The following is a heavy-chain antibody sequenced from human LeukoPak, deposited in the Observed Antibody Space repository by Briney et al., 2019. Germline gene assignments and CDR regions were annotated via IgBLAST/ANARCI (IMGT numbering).Heavy chain of an antibody. CDR1: GYSITTDYY. CDR3: ARMLRQQLANFDY. J-gene: IGHJ4*02. V-gene: IGHV4-38-2*01. D-gene: IGHD6-13*01. Sequence: SETLSLTCDVSGYSITTDYYWGWIRQPPGKGLEWVGSIYHSGTTYYNPSLKSRVTISVDTSRNQFSLKLSSVTAADTAMYYCARMLRQQLANFDYWGQGTLVTVSS. CDR2: IYHSGTT.